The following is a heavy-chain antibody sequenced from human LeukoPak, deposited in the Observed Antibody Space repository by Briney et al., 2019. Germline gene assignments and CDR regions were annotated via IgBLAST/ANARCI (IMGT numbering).Heavy chain of an antibody. D-gene: IGHD3/OR15-3a*01. Sequence: LSLTCAVYGGSFSGYYWSWIRQAPGKGLEWISYISGSGSPIYYADSVKGRFTISRGNAKNSLYLQMNSLRAEDTAVYYCVGGGLRFFDYWGPGTLVTVSS. J-gene: IGHJ4*02. V-gene: IGHV3-11*04. CDR2: ISGSGSPI. CDR3: VGGGLRFFDY. CDR1: GGSFSGYY.